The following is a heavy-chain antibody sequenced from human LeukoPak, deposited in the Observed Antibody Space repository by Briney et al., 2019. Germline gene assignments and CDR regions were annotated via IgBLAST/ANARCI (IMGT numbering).Heavy chain of an antibody. CDR3: ARDVPYYYTSGSYFGMDV. Sequence: SETLSLTCAVYGGSFSGYYWSWIRQPPGKGLEWIGEINHSGSTNYNPSLKSRVTISVDTSKNQFSLKLSSVTAADTAVYYCARDVPYYYTSGSYFGMDVWGQGTTVTVSS. J-gene: IGHJ6*02. D-gene: IGHD3-10*01. CDR2: INHSGST. CDR1: GGSFSGYY. V-gene: IGHV4-34*01.